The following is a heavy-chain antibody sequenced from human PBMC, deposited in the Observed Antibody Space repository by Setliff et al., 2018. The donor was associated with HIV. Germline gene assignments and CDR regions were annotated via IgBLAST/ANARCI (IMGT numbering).Heavy chain of an antibody. D-gene: IGHD3-10*01. J-gene: IGHJ5*02. CDR1: GYTFSDYG. Sequence: GASVKVSCKASGYTFSDYGVSWVRQAPGQGLEWMGGIIPIFGTANYAQKFQGRVTITADESTSTAYMELSSLRSEDTAVYYCARGSDGSGSSWGQGTLVTVSS. CDR2: IIPIFGTA. CDR3: ARGSDGSGSS. V-gene: IGHV1-69*13.